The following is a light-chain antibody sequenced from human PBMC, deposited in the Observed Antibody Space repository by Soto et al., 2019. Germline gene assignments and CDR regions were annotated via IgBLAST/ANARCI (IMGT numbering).Light chain of an antibody. CDR2: AAS. Sequence: DIQMTQSPSSLSASVGDRVTITCRASQSISSYLNWYQQKPGKAPKLLIYAASGLRSGVPSRFSGSGSGTDFALTIRSLQPEDVATYYCQQSYSTPITFGQGTRLEIK. CDR1: QSISSY. CDR3: QQSYSTPIT. J-gene: IGKJ5*01. V-gene: IGKV1-39*01.